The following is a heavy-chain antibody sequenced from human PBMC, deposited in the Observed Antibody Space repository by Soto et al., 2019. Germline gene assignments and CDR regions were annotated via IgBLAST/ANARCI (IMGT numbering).Heavy chain of an antibody. CDR1: EFTFSNYE. CDR3: VRFGGAAAGPGDY. Sequence: EVQLVESGGGLVQPGGSLRLSCVASEFTFSNYEMNWVRQAPGKGLEWVSYISSSGTTIYYTDSVKGRFTISRDNAKKSLYLQKNSLRAEDTAVYYCVRFGGAAAGPGDYWGQGTLVTVSS. D-gene: IGHD6-13*01. J-gene: IGHJ4*02. V-gene: IGHV3-48*03. CDR2: ISSSGTTI.